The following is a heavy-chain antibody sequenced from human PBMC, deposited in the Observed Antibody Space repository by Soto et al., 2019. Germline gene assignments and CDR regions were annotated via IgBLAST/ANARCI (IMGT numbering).Heavy chain of an antibody. J-gene: IGHJ6*02. Sequence: PGESLNISCEVSGFTLSMYSMTWVRQAPGKGLEWVAKIPQEGSDGHYVDSVKGRFTISRDNAKNSVYLQMNSLRAEDTAVYYCARDQLILPAHDFFYGSDVWGQGAKVTVSS. D-gene: IGHD2-21*02. CDR2: IPQEGSDG. CDR3: ARDQLILPAHDFFYGSDV. V-gene: IGHV3-7*03. CDR1: GFTLSMYS.